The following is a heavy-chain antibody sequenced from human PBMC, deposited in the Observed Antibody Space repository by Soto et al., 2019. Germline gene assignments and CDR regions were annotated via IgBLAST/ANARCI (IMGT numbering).Heavy chain of an antibody. V-gene: IGHV1-18*04. CDR1: GYTFTGYY. CDR3: ARGTTVTTTPTYYYMDV. D-gene: IGHD4-4*01. J-gene: IGHJ6*03. CDR2: INPYNGDT. Sequence: ASVKVSCKASGYTFTGYYMHWVRQAPGQGLEWMGWINPYNGDTHYAQNLQGRVTMTTDTSTTTAYMELRSLKSDDTAIYYCARGTTVTTTPTYYYMDVWGKGTTVTVSS.